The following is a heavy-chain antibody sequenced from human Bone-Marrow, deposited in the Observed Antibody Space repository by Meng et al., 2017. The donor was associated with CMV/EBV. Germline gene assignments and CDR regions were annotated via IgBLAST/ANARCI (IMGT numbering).Heavy chain of an antibody. CDR1: GFTVSSNE. CDR2: ISGGST. V-gene: IGHV3-38-3*01. J-gene: IGHJ6*02. Sequence: GESLKISCAASGFTVSSNEMSWVRQAPGKGQEWVSSISGGSTYYADSRKGRFTISRDNSKNRLYLQMNSLRAEDTAVYYCARESIATRGPRLRGMDVWGQGTTVTVSS. CDR3: ARESIATRGPRLRGMDV. D-gene: IGHD6-6*01.